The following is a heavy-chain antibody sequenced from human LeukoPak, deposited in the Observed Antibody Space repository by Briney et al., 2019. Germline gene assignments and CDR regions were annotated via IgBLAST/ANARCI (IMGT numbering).Heavy chain of an antibody. Sequence: SETLSLTCAVSGYSISSGYYWGWIRQPPGKGLEWIGSIYHSGSTYYNPSLKSRVTISVDTSKNQFSLKLSSVTAADTAVCYCARGQRNPDYWGQGTLVTVSS. V-gene: IGHV4-38-2*01. CDR2: IYHSGST. CDR1: GYSISSGYY. CDR3: ARGQRNPDY. J-gene: IGHJ4*02. D-gene: IGHD6-25*01.